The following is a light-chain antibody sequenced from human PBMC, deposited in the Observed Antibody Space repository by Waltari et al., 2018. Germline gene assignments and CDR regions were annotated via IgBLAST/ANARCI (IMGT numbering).Light chain of an antibody. CDR2: EGS. CDR3: CSYAGSSTVV. V-gene: IGLV2-23*01. J-gene: IGLJ2*01. Sequence: QSALTHPASVSGSPGQSITISCTGTSSVGGRYNLVSWYQQHPGKAPKLMIYEGSKRPSGVSNRFSGSKSGNTASLTISGLQAEDEADYYCCSYAGSSTVVFGGGTKLTVL. CDR1: SSVGGRYNL.